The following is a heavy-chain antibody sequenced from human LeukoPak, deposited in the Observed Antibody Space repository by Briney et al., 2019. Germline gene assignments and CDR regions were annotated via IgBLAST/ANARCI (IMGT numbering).Heavy chain of an antibody. CDR1: GYTFTSYD. J-gene: IGHJ4*02. V-gene: IGHV1-8*03. CDR3: AREPRIAAAGTVDY. D-gene: IGHD6-13*01. Sequence: GASVKVSCKASGYTFTSYDINWVRQATGQGLEWMGWMNPNSGNTGYAQKFQGRVTITRNTSISTAYMELSSLRSEDTAVYYCAREPRIAAAGTVDYWGQGTLVTVSS. CDR2: MNPNSGNT.